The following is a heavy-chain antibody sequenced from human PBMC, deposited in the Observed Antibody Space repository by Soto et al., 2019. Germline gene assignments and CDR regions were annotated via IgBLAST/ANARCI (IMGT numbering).Heavy chain of an antibody. CDR2: IIPIFGTA. J-gene: IGHJ5*02. V-gene: IGHV1-69*12. CDR3: APFGGFWSGLHLDP. Sequence: QVQLVQSGAEVKKPGSSVKVSCKASGGTFSSYAISWVRQAPGQGLEWMGGIIPIFGTANYAQKFQGRVTXXAXEXXSTAYMELSSLRSEDTAVYYCAPFGGFWSGLHLDPWGQGTLVTVSS. CDR1: GGTFSSYA. D-gene: IGHD3-3*01.